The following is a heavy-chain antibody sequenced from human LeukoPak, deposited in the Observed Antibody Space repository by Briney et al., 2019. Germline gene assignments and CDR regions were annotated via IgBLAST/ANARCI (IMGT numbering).Heavy chain of an antibody. CDR3: ARHHVVATSFFDI. CDR2: INHSGST. CDR1: GDSISSNYW. Sequence: SETLSLTCAVSGDSISSNYWWSWVRQPPGKGLEWIGEINHSGSTYYNPSLKSRVTISVDTSKNQFSLKLSSVTAADTAVYYCARHHVVATSFFDIWGQGTMVTVSS. J-gene: IGHJ3*02. D-gene: IGHD5-12*01. V-gene: IGHV4-4*02.